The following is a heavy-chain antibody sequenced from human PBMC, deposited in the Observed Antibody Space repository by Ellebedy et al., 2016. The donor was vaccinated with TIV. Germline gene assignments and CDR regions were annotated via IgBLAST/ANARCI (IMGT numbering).Heavy chain of an antibody. CDR3: VKGLAVAGRY. J-gene: IGHJ4*02. D-gene: IGHD6-19*01. CDR1: GFTFSSYS. V-gene: IGHV3-64D*06. Sequence: GESLKISCSASGFTFSSYSMHWVRQAPGKGLEYVSAISRNGGSTYYSDSVKGRFTISRDNSKNTLYLQMSSLRAEDTAVYYYVKGLAVAGRYWGQGTLVTDSS. CDR2: ISRNGGST.